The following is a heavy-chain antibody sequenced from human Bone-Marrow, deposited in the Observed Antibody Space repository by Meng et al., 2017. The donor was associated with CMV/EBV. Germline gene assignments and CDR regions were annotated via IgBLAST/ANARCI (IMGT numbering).Heavy chain of an antibody. CDR3: ASWDYGDYGHYFDY. D-gene: IGHD4-17*01. Sequence: SGGTFSRYGMTWVRQAHGQGHEWMGGIIPIFGTTNYEQKFRGRVTITTDESTSSAYMEMSSLRSEDTAVYYCASWDYGDYGHYFDYWGQGTLVTVSS. CDR1: GGTFSRYG. CDR2: IIPIFGTT. V-gene: IGHV1-69*05. J-gene: IGHJ4*02.